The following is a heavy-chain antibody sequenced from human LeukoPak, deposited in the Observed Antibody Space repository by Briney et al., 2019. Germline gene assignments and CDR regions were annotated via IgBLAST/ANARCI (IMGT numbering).Heavy chain of an antibody. CDR2: IYSGGST. D-gene: IGHD2-15*01. CDR3: ASQYCSGGSCPDY. J-gene: IGHJ4*02. Sequence: GGSLRLSCAASGFTVSSNYMSWVRQAPGKGLEWVSVIYSGGSTYYADSVKGRSTISRDNSKNTLYLQMNSLRAEDTAVYYCASQYCSGGSCPDYWGQGTLVTVSS. V-gene: IGHV3-53*01. CDR1: GFTVSSNY.